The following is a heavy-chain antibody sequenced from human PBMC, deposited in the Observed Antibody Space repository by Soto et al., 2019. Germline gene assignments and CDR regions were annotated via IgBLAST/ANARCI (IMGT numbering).Heavy chain of an antibody. Sequence: SAKSSCSXFGYRPNTCYIRCGRHAPRRERQWMGGVNPSGGSTNYDQNFQDRVTMTSDTPSNTVYLKMNTLTSADTGVYYCARGGGFSPYYYIVDLWGQGTPVTVSS. V-gene: IGHV1-46*02. CDR1: GYRPNTCY. CDR3: ARGGGFSPYYYIVDL. D-gene: IGHD2-15*01. CDR2: VNPSGGST. J-gene: IGHJ6*02.